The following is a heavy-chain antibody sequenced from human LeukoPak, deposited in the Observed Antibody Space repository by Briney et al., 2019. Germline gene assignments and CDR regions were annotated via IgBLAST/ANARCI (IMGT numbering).Heavy chain of an antibody. CDR2: ISYSGNT. CDR1: GGSISSYY. Sequence: SETLSLTCAVSGGSISSYYWSWIRQPPGKRLEWIGYISYSGNTNYNPSLKSRVTISVDTSRNQFSLKLRSVTAADTAVYFCARVSNDFWSGYRYYFDYWGQGTLVTVSS. V-gene: IGHV4-59*01. D-gene: IGHD3-3*01. CDR3: ARVSNDFWSGYRYYFDY. J-gene: IGHJ4*02.